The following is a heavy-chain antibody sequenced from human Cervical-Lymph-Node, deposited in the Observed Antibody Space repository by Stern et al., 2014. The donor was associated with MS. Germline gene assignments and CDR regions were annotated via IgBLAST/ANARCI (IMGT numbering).Heavy chain of an antibody. CDR1: GYTFTSYY. Sequence: QMQLVQSGAEVKKPGASVKVSCKASGYTFTSYYMHWVRQAPGQGLEWMGIINPSGGSTSYAQKFQGRVTMTRDTSTSTVYMELSSLRSEDTAVYYCARERGDDYGYNWFDPWGQGTLVTVSS. V-gene: IGHV1-46*01. D-gene: IGHD4-17*01. CDR3: ARERGDDYGYNWFDP. J-gene: IGHJ5*02. CDR2: INPSGGST.